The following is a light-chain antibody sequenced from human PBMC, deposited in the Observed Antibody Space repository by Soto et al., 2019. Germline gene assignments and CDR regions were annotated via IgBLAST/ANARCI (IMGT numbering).Light chain of an antibody. Sequence: EILLTQSPSTRPWSPGQRATLSCRATQSINRHLASYRQKTRQPPRLLIYDASTTATAIPARFSGSGSGTDFTLTISSLEHADFGVYYCQQRSNWPPVTFGGGTKVDIK. CDR1: QSINRH. V-gene: IGKV3-11*01. CDR3: QQRSNWPPVT. J-gene: IGKJ4*01. CDR2: DAS.